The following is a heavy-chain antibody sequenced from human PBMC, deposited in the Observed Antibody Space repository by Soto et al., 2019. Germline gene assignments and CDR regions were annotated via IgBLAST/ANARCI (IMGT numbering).Heavy chain of an antibody. CDR2: IYYSGST. CDR3: AILLYYDSSGFEGGVMDV. V-gene: IGHV4-39*01. Sequence: SETLSITCTVSSGTISSSSHYLGWNRKPPGKGLEWIGSIYYSGSTYYNPPLKSRVTISVDTSKNQFSLKLSSVTAADTAVYYCAILLYYDSSGFEGGVMDVWGQGTTVTVSS. CDR1: SGTISSSSHY. D-gene: IGHD3-22*01. J-gene: IGHJ6*02.